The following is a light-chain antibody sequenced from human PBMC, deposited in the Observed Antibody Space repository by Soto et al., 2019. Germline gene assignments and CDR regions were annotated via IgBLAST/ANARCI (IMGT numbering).Light chain of an antibody. Sequence: QSALTQPASVSGSPGQSITISCTGTSSDVGGYNYASWYQQHPGKAPKLMIYDVSNRPSGVSNRFSGSKSGNTASLTISGLQAEDEDDYYCSSYTSSSTLLYVFGTGTKLTVL. J-gene: IGLJ1*01. CDR1: SSDVGGYNY. CDR2: DVS. CDR3: SSYTSSSTLLYV. V-gene: IGLV2-14*01.